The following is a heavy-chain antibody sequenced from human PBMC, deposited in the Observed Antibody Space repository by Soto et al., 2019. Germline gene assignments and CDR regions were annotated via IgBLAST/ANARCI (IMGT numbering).Heavy chain of an antibody. Sequence: PSGTLSLTGTVSGSSISSSGYYGGWSRQSQGKGLEWIGTIFYSGTTYYNPSLESRITISQDTSNNQFSLKLTSVTAADTAVYYCARHYYDSSGYPAPYYHGMDVWGQGTTVTVSS. J-gene: IGHJ6*02. V-gene: IGHV4-39*01. D-gene: IGHD3-22*01. CDR1: GSSISSSGYY. CDR3: ARHYYDSSGYPAPYYHGMDV. CDR2: IFYSGTT.